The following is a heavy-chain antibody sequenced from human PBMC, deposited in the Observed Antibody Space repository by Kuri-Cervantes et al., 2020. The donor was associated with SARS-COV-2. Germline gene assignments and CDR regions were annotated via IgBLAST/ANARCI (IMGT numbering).Heavy chain of an antibody. Sequence: GESLKISCAASGFTFSSYAMHWVRQAPGKGLEWVAVISYDGSNKYYADSVKGRFTISRDNSKNTLYLQMNSLRAEDTAVYYCARDPSENMVVPAAIRGGTSNNWFDPWGQGTLVTVSS. CDR1: GFTFSSYA. J-gene: IGHJ5*02. D-gene: IGHD2-2*02. CDR3: ARDPSENMVVPAAIRGGTSNNWFDP. V-gene: IGHV3-30-3*01. CDR2: ISYDGSNK.